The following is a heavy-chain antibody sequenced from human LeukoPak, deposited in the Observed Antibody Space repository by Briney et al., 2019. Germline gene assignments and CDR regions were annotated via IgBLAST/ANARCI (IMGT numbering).Heavy chain of an antibody. V-gene: IGHV1-18*01. CDR3: ARRRAVAGVNWFDP. CDR1: GYTFISYG. CDR2: ISSHNGYT. Sequence: ASVKVSCKAYGYTFISYGISWVRQAPGQGLEWMGWISSHNGYTKYAQKFQGRVTMTTDTSMSTAYMELGSLRSDDTAVYYCARRRAVAGVNWFDPWGQGTLVTVSS. J-gene: IGHJ5*02. D-gene: IGHD6-19*01.